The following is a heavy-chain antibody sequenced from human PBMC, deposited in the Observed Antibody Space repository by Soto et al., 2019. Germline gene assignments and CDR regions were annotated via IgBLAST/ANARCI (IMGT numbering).Heavy chain of an antibody. Sequence: QVQLVQSGAEVKNPGASVKLSCKASGYYFAPYTIHWVRQAPGQSFEWMGWINAANGNTKYSQNFQGRVTFTRDASASTTYMEVTSLRSPDTALYYCARDLFCSGGSCKPTWGQGTLVTVSS. CDR3: ARDLFCSGGSCKPT. J-gene: IGHJ5*02. D-gene: IGHD2-15*01. V-gene: IGHV1-3*01. CDR1: GYYFAPYT. CDR2: INAANGNT.